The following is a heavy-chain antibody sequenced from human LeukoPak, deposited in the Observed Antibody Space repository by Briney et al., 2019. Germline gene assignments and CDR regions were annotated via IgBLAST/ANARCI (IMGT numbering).Heavy chain of an antibody. D-gene: IGHD1-14*01. V-gene: IGHV4-39*01. CDR2: IYYSGST. CDR1: GGSISSSSYY. Sequence: PSETLSLTCTVSGGSISSSSYYWCWIRRPPGKGLEWIGSIYYSGSTYYNPSLKSRVTISVDTSKNQFSLKLSSVTAADTAVYYCARSPGHPSLFDYWGQGTLVTVSS. CDR3: ARSPGHPSLFDY. J-gene: IGHJ4*02.